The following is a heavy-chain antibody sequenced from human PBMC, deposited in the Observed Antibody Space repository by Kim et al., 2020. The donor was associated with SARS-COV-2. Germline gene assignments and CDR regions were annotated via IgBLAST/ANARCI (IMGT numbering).Heavy chain of an antibody. CDR1: GFSFSDYY. CDR2: ISSGSSHT. V-gene: IGHV3-11*06. J-gene: IGHJ3*02. CDR3: ASGRVGI. Sequence: GGSLRLSCTTSGFSFSDYYMSWIRQAPGKGPEWVSYISSGSSHTNYADSVTGRFTIPRDDARSSLYLQMNSLRAEDTAIYYCASGRVGIWGQGTMVTVSS. D-gene: IGHD1-26*01.